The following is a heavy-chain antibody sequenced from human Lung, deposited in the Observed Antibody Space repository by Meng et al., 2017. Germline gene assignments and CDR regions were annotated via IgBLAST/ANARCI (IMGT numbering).Heavy chain of an antibody. Sequence: DVELVDSGGGVGRVGGSLRLACAASGFTFESSHMGWVRQVPGRGLEWVSDITWNGGVKRYADSVRGRFTISRDNAKNSLYLQMNSLTAEDTALYYCARASAGTNFDYWGQGTLVTVSS. CDR2: ITWNGGVK. J-gene: IGHJ4*02. V-gene: IGHV3-20*04. D-gene: IGHD6-13*01. CDR3: ARASAGTNFDY. CDR1: GFTFESSH.